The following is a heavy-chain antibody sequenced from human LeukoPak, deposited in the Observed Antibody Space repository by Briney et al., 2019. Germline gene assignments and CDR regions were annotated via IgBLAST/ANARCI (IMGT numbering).Heavy chain of an antibody. V-gene: IGHV1-69*06. CDR3: ARGVGPVDTAMAIDY. Sequence: SVKVSCKASGGTFSSYAISWVRQAPGQGLEWMGGIIPIFGTANYAQKFQGRVTITADKSTSTAYMELSSLRSEDTAVYYCARGVGPVDTAMAIDYWGQGTLVTVSS. CDR1: GGTFSSYA. D-gene: IGHD5-18*01. CDR2: IIPIFGTA. J-gene: IGHJ4*02.